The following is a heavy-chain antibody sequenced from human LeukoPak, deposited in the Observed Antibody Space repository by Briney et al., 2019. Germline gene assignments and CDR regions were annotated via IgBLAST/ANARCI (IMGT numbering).Heavy chain of an antibody. CDR2: ISGSGGST. V-gene: IGHV3-23*01. CDR1: GFTFSSYA. CDR3: AKGNVLRFLEWLSPTSLLINWFDP. D-gene: IGHD3-3*01. J-gene: IGHJ5*02. Sequence: GASLRLSCAASGFTFSSYAMSWVRQAPGKGLEWVSAISGSGGSTYYADSVKGRFTISRDNSKNPLYLQMNSLRAEDTAVYYCAKGNVLRFLEWLSPTSLLINWFDPWGQGTLVTVSS.